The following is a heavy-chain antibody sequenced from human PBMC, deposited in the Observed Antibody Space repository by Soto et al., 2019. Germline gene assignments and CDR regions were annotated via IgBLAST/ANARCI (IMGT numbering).Heavy chain of an antibody. CDR3: ARVEPLVRGLRWFDP. CDR2: MYHSGST. CDR1: GGSISGFY. D-gene: IGHD3-10*01. V-gene: IGHV4-59*01. J-gene: IGHJ5*02. Sequence: SETLSLTCTVSGGSISGFYWSWIRQPPGKGLEWIGYMYHSGSTNYNPSLESRVTISVDTSKNQFSLKLSSVTAADTAVYYCARVEPLVRGLRWFDPWGQGTLVTVSS.